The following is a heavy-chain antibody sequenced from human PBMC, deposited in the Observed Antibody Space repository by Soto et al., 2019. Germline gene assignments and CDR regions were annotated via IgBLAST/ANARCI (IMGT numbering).Heavy chain of an antibody. CDR3: AADAAPTDPYKWFDP. CDR2: IVVGNDNT. CDR1: GFTFSSSA. Sequence: SVKVSCKASGFTFSSSAIQWVRQARGQSLEWIGWIVVGNDNTKYAQKFQDRVTITRGMSTSTAYMELSNLRSEDTAVYYCAADAAPTDPYKWFDPWGQGTMVTVS. D-gene: IGHD1-1*01. V-gene: IGHV1-58*02. J-gene: IGHJ5*02.